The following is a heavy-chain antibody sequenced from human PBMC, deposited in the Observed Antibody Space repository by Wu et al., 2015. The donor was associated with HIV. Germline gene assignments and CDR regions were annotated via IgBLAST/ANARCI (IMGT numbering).Heavy chain of an antibody. CDR3: ARNTDSVATSLYSLGV. CDR2: INPLFGTT. Sequence: QAQLVQFGDEVKKPGSSVKVTCKASGDGFTSYAVSWVRQAPGQGLEWMGGINPLFGTTKHVQRFQDRVTFSTDESKRTVYMELSSLRNGDTAVYYCARNTDSVATSLYSLGVWGQGTTVTVSS. J-gene: IGHJ6*02. V-gene: IGHV1-69*05. D-gene: IGHD5-12*01. CDR1: GDGFTSYA.